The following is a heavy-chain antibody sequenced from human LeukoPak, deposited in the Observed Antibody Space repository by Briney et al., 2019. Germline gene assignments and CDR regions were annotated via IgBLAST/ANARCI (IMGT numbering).Heavy chain of an antibody. D-gene: IGHD3-22*01. CDR2: ISSSSSYI. J-gene: IGHJ4*02. V-gene: IGHV3-21*01. Sequence: PGGSLRLSCAASGFTFSSYSMNWVRQAPGKGLEWVSSISSSSSYIYYADPVKGRFTISRDNAKNSLYLQMNSLRAEDTAVYYCARGAKYYYDSSGYYLYYFDYWGQGTLVTVSS. CDR3: ARGAKYYYDSSGYYLYYFDY. CDR1: GFTFSSYS.